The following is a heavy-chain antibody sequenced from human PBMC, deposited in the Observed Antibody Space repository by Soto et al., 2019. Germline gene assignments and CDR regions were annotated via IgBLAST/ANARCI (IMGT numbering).Heavy chain of an antibody. D-gene: IGHD2-2*02. J-gene: IGHJ6*02. CDR1: GYTFTGYY. CDR2: INPNSGDT. Sequence: ASVKVSCKASGYTFTGYYMHWVRQAPGQGLEWMGRINPNSGDTNYAQKFQGRVTMTRDTSISTAYMELSRLRSDDTAVYYCARGYCSSTSCYTYYYYGMDVWGQGTTVTVSS. V-gene: IGHV1-2*02. CDR3: ARGYCSSTSCYTYYYYGMDV.